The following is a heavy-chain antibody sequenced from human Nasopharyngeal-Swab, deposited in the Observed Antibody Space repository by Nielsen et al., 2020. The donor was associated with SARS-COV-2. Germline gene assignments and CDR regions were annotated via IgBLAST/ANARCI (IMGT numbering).Heavy chain of an antibody. V-gene: IGHV3-23*01. J-gene: IGHJ6*02. D-gene: IGHD6-6*01. CDR1: GFTFSTYA. Sequence: GESLKISCAASGFTFSTYAMSWVRQAPGEGLEWVSTITGSGGDTYYADSVKGRFTISRDNSKNTLYLQMNSLRAEDTAVYYCAKFSSSTSYYYFGMNVWGQGTTVTVPS. CDR3: AKFSSSTSYYYFGMNV. CDR2: ITGSGGDT.